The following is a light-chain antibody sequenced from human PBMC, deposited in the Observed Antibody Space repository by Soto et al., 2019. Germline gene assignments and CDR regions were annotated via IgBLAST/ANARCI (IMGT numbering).Light chain of an antibody. CDR3: QQYHSAPRT. CDR2: WAS. V-gene: IGKV4-1*01. CDR1: QSVLSSPNIKNY. Sequence: DIVMTQSPDSLAVSLGERATTNCRSSQSVLSSPNIKNYLAWYQQKPGQPPKLLIYWASTRESGVPDRFSGSGSGTDFTLTISSLQAEDVAVYYCQQYHSAPRTFGQGTKLEIK. J-gene: IGKJ2*01.